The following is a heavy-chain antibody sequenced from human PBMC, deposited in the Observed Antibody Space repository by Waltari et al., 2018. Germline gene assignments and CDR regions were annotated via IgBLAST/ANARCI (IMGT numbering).Heavy chain of an antibody. CDR3: ARGIQLWTNWFDP. D-gene: IGHD5-18*01. Sequence: QLQLQESGPGLVKPSETLSLTCTVSGGSISSSSYYWGWIRQPPGKGLEWNGSIYYSGSTYYNPYLKRRVHITVDTSKNQFSLKRSSVTAADTAVYYCARGIQLWTNWFDPWGQGTLVTVSS. CDR2: IYYSGST. J-gene: IGHJ5*02. V-gene: IGHV4-39*01. CDR1: GGSISSSSYY.